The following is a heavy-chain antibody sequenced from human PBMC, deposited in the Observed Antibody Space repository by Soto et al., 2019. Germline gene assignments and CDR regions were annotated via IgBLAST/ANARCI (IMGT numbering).Heavy chain of an antibody. Sequence: GGSLRLSCAASGFTFSSYAMSWVRQAPGKGLEWVSAISGSGGSTYYADSVKGRFTISRDNSKNTLYLQMNSLRAEDTAVYYCAKELDRGTIFGGTGFATWGREPRVRASS. CDR3: AKELDRGTIFGGTGFAT. D-gene: IGHD3-3*02. V-gene: IGHV3-23*01. J-gene: IGHJ5*02. CDR2: ISGSGGST. CDR1: GFTFSSYA.